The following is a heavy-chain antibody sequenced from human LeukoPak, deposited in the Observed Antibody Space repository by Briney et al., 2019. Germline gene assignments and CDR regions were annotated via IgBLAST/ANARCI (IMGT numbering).Heavy chain of an antibody. V-gene: IGHV4-61*02. CDR3: ARIPSQLRYFRRTPVRWFDP. Sequence: PSQTLSLTCTVSGGSTSSGSYYWSWIRQPAGKGLEWIGRIYTSGSTNYNPSLKSRVTISVDTSKDQFSLKLSSVTAADTAVYYCARIPSQLRYFRRTPVRWFDPWGQGTLVTVSS. CDR1: GGSTSSGSYY. J-gene: IGHJ5*02. CDR2: IYTSGST. D-gene: IGHD3-9*01.